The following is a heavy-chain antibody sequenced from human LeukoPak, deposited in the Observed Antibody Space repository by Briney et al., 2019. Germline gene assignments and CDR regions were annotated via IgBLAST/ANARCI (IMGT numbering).Heavy chain of an antibody. CDR3: ARKAYTAMAARHHTTLDY. D-gene: IGHD5-18*01. CDR2: IYYSGST. CDR1: GGSISSSSYY. J-gene: IGHJ4*02. V-gene: IGHV4-39*01. Sequence: SETLSLTCTVSGGSISSSSYYWGWIRQPPGKGPEWIGSIYYSGSTYYNPSLKSRVTISVDTSKNQFSLKLSSVTAADTAVYYCARKAYTAMAARHHTTLDYWGQGTLVTVSS.